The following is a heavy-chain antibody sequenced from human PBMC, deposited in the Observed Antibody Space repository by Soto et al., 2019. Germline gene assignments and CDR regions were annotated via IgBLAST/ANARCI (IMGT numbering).Heavy chain of an antibody. V-gene: IGHV3-66*01. CDR1: GGPVSTKY. J-gene: IGHJ4*02. D-gene: IGHD3-16*01. CDR3: ARDPWAADY. Sequence: GGSLRLSCAASGGPVSTKYMSWVRQAPGKGLEWVSVIYSGGSTFYADSVRGRFTISRDNSKNTVNLQMNSLRAEDTAVYYCARDPWAADYWGQGTLVTVSS. CDR2: IYSGGST.